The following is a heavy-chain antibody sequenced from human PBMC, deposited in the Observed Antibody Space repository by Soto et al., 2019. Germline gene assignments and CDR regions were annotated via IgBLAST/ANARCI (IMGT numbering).Heavy chain of an antibody. CDR2: IFYTGVT. V-gene: IGHV4-61*03. Sequence: QVQLQESGPGLVKPSETLSLTCSVSGGSVSNARFYWTWIRQPPGTGLEYIGYIFYTGVTNYNPSLSSRVTISLDTSKNHFSLKLNSMTAADTAVYYCVRVLDSRWYADLWGRGTLVTVSS. D-gene: IGHD3-22*01. CDR3: VRVLDSRWYADL. CDR1: GGSVSNARFY. J-gene: IGHJ2*01.